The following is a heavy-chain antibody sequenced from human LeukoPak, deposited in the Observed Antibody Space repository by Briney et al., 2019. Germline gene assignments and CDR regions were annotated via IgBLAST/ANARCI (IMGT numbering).Heavy chain of an antibody. CDR1: GFIFSSFE. Sequence: GGSLRLSCAASGFIFSSFEMNWVRQAPGKGLEWVSYISSSSSYIYYADSMKGRFTISRDNAKNTLYLQMNSLRAEDTAVYYCARGGWELPYDAFDIWGQGTMVTVSS. V-gene: IGHV3-21*05. CDR2: ISSSSSYI. D-gene: IGHD1-26*01. J-gene: IGHJ3*02. CDR3: ARGGWELPYDAFDI.